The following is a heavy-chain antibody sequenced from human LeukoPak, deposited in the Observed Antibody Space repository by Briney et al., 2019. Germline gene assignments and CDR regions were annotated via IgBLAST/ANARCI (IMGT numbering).Heavy chain of an antibody. CDR2: ISSSSSYI. J-gene: IGHJ6*03. CDR1: GFTFSSYS. V-gene: IGHV3-21*01. CDR3: ARGLYGSGSYMAPYYYMDV. Sequence: GGSLRLSCAASGFTFSSYSMNWVRQAPGKGLEGVSSISSSSSYIYYADSVKGRFTISRDNAKHSLYLQMNSLRAEDTAVYYCARGLYGSGSYMAPYYYMDVWGKGTTVTVSS. D-gene: IGHD3-10*01.